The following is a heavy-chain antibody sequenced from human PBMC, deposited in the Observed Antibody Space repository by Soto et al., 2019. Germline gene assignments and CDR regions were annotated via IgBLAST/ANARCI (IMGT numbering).Heavy chain of an antibody. CDR3: ARPLDYDFWSGYFMGFDY. D-gene: IGHD3-3*01. Sequence: PSETLSITCAVCGESFSGYYWAWIRQPPGKGLEWIGSIYYSGSTYYNPSLKSRVTISVDTSKNQFSLKLSSVTAADTAVYYCARPLDYDFWSGYFMGFDYWGQGTLVTVSS. V-gene: IGHV4-39*01. CDR1: GESFSGYY. J-gene: IGHJ4*02. CDR2: IYYSGST.